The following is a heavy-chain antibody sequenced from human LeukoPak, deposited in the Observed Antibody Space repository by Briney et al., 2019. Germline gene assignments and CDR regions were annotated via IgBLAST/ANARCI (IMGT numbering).Heavy chain of an antibody. Sequence: SETLSLTCTVSGGSINTYFWSWIRQAPGKGLEWIGFISTSGGTKHNPSLKSRVTISVDTSKNQFSLKLTSLTAADMALYFCARDGSSFDGSGSFDAFDVWGRGTMVIVSS. CDR2: ISTSGGT. CDR1: GGSINTYF. CDR3: ARDGSSFDGSGSFDAFDV. V-gene: IGHV4-59*01. D-gene: IGHD3-22*01. J-gene: IGHJ3*01.